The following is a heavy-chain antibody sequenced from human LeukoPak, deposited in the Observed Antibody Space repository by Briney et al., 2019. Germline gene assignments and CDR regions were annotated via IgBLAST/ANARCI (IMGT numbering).Heavy chain of an antibody. D-gene: IGHD2-2*01. V-gene: IGHV4-38-2*02. CDR2: IYHSGTT. CDR3: ARLTTPPVDIVVVPALGTQRGWFDP. J-gene: IGHJ5*02. CDR1: DYSISSGYF. Sequence: SETLSLTCTVSDYSISSGYFWVWIRQPPGRGLEWIGRIYHSGTTYYNPSLKSRVTMSVDTSKNQFSLKLSPVTAADTAVYYCARLTTPPVDIVVVPALGTQRGWFDPWGQGTLVTVSS.